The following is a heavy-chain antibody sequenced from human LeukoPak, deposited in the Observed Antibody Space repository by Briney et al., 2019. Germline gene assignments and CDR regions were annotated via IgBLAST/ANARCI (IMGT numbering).Heavy chain of an antibody. D-gene: IGHD3-22*01. CDR1: GYTFTIYD. V-gene: IGHV1-8*01. J-gene: IGHJ6*02. CDR3: ARDFFDGHGYTFYYYGMDV. Sequence: GASVKVSCKASGYTFTIYDVNWVRQATGQGLEWMGWMNPTSGKAGFAQRFQGRVSMTRNISISTAYMELSSLRSEDTAVYYCARDFFDGHGYTFYYYGMDVWGQGTTVTVSS. CDR2: MNPTSGKA.